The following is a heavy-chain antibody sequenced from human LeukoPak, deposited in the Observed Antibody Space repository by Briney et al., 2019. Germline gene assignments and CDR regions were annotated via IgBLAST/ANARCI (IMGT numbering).Heavy chain of an antibody. CDR3: ARDLLGVTDY. V-gene: IGHV3-7*01. CDR2: IKQDGSEK. D-gene: IGHD3-3*01. CDR1: RFTFSSYW. J-gene: IGHJ4*02. Sequence: GALRLSCAASRFTFSSYWMTWVRRSPGKGLEWVANIKQDGSEKYYVDSVKGRFTISRDNAKNSVYLQMNSLRVEDTAVYYCARDLLGVTDYWGQGTLVTVSS.